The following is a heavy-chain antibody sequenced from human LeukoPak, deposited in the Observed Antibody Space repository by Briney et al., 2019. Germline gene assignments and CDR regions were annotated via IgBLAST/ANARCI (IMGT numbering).Heavy chain of an antibody. CDR2: INHSGST. V-gene: IGHV4-34*01. CDR1: GGSFSGYY. J-gene: IGHJ6*03. CDR3: ARAHLYYDFWSGYSYHYYMDV. Sequence: SETLSLTCAVYGGSFSGYYWSWIRQPPGKGLEWIGEINHSGSTNYNPSLKSRVTISVDTSKNQFSLKLSSVTAADTAVYYCARAHLYYDFWSGYSYHYYMDVWGKGTTVTVSS. D-gene: IGHD3-3*01.